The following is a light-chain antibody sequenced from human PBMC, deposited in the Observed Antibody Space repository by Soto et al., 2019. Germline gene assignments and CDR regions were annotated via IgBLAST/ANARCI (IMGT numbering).Light chain of an antibody. J-gene: IGKJ4*01. CDR3: QQYGSALLLT. Sequence: EIVLTQSPGTLSLSPGEGAALSCRASETLSSSYLHWYKQKPGQAPRLIIFGASNRATGIPDRFSGSASGTEFTLTISRLEREDFAVYYCQQYGSALLLTFGGGTRVETK. V-gene: IGKV3-20*01. CDR2: GAS. CDR1: ETLSSSY.